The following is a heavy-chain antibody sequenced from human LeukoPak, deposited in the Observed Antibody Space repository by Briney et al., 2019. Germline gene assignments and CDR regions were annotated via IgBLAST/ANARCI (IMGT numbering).Heavy chain of an antibody. V-gene: IGHV6-1*01. CDR1: RDNVSSNSAA. CDR3: ARGEYGDGYYYYHGMDV. Sequence: SQTLSLTCAISRDNVSSNSAACHWIRPYPSRGLEWRGRTYYRSKWYNDYAVSVKSRITINTDTSKNQSSLQLNSVSPEDTAVYYCARGEYGDGYYYYHGMDVWGQGTTVTVSS. D-gene: IGHD4-17*01. J-gene: IGHJ6*02. CDR2: TYYRSKWYN.